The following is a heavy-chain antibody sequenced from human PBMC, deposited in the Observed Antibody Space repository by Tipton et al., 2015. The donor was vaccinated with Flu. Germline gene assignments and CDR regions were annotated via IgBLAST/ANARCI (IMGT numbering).Heavy chain of an antibody. Sequence: QLVQSGAEVKKPGESLKISCKGSGYSFTSYWIGWVRQMPGQGLEWMGIIYPGDSETRYSPSFQGQVTISADKSISTAYLQWSSLKASATAMYFGASRIAAAGTPYGMDVWGQGTTVTVPS. D-gene: IGHD6-13*01. J-gene: IGHJ6*02. V-gene: IGHV5-51*01. CDR3: ASRIAAAGTPYGMDV. CDR2: IYPGDSET. CDR1: GYSFTSYW.